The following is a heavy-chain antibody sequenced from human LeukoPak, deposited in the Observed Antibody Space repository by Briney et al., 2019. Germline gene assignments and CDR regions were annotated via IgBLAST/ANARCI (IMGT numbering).Heavy chain of an antibody. V-gene: IGHV4-34*01. D-gene: IGHD3-22*01. CDR1: GGSFSGYY. CDR2: INHSGST. J-gene: IGHJ4*02. Sequence: PSETLSLTCAVYGGSFSGYYWSWIRQPPGKGLEWIGEINHSGSTNYNSSLKSRVTISVDTSKNQFSLKLSSVTAADTAVYYCARGGVKGKKTYYYDSSGYYFDYWGQGTLVTVSS. CDR3: ARGGVKGKKTYYYDSSGYYFDY.